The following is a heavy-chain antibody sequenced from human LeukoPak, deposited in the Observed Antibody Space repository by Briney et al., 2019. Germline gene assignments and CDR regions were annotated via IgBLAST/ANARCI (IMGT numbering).Heavy chain of an antibody. D-gene: IGHD3-22*01. CDR3: ARERAGSGYYYYYYYGMDV. CDR2: ISYDGSNK. CDR1: GFTFSSYG. Sequence: GGSLRLSCAASGFTFSSYGMHWVRQAPGKGLEWVAVISYDGSNKYYADSVKGRFTISRDNSKNALYLQMNSLRAEDTAVYYCARERAGSGYYYYYYYGMDVWGQGTLVTVSS. V-gene: IGHV3-30*03. J-gene: IGHJ6*02.